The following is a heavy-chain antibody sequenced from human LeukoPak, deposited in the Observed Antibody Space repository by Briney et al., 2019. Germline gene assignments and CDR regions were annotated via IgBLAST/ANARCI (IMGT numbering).Heavy chain of an antibody. Sequence: GGSLRLSCAASGFTFSSYAMSWVRQAPGKGLEWVSAISGSGGSTYYADSVKGRFTISRDNSKNTLYPQMNSLRAEDAAVYYCAKVQYSYGSNFDYWGQGTLVTVSS. CDR3: AKVQYSYGSNFDY. CDR2: ISGSGGST. CDR1: GFTFSSYA. D-gene: IGHD5-18*01. J-gene: IGHJ4*02. V-gene: IGHV3-23*01.